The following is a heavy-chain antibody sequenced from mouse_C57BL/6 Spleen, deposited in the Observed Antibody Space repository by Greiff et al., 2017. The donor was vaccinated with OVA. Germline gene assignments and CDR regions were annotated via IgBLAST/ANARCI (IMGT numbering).Heavy chain of an antibody. CDR3: VREDDYGPWFAY. CDR2: IRSKSNNYAT. D-gene: IGHD2-4*01. Sequence: EVMLVESGGGLVQPKGSLKLSCAASGFSFNTYAMNWVRQAPGKGLEWVARIRSKSNNYATYYADSVKDRFTISRDDSESMLYLQMNNLKTEDTAMYYCVREDDYGPWFAYWGQGTLVTVSA. CDR1: GFSFNTYA. J-gene: IGHJ3*01. V-gene: IGHV10-1*01.